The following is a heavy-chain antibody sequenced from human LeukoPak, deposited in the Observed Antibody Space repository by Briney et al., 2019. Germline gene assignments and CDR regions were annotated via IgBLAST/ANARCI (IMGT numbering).Heavy chain of an antibody. V-gene: IGHV1-69*01. Sequence: AVKVSFKASGGTFSIYAISWVRQAPGEGGEWMGGIIPIFGTANYAQKFQGRVTITADESTSTAYMELSRLRSEDTAVYYCARSGGYSGYDPPFDYWGQGTLVTVSS. CDR3: ARSGGYSGYDPPFDY. J-gene: IGHJ4*02. D-gene: IGHD5-12*01. CDR2: IIPIFGTA. CDR1: GGTFSIYA.